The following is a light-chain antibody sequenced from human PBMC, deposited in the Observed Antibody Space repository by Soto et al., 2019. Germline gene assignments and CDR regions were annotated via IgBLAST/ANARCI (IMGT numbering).Light chain of an antibody. CDR1: NSDVGGYNY. J-gene: IGLJ2*01. Sequence: QSALTQPPSASGSPGQSVTISCTGTNSDVGGYNYVSWYQQHPGKAPNLMIYEVSKRPSGVPDRFSGSKSGNTPSLTVSGLQAEDEGEYYCSSYAGSSSLLFGGGTKLTVL. CDR3: SSYAGSSSLL. V-gene: IGLV2-8*01. CDR2: EVS.